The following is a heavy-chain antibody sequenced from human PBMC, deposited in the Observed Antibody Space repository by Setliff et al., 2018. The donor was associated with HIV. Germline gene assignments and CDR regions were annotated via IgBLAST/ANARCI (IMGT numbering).Heavy chain of an antibody. CDR2: INPNSGGT. V-gene: IGHV1-2*02. CDR1: GYTFTGYY. D-gene: IGHD3-22*01. J-gene: IGHJ4*02. Sequence: ASVKVSCKASGYTFTGYYMHWVRQAPGQGLEWMGWINPNSGGTNYAQKFQGRVTMTRDTSISTAYMELSRLRSDDTAVYYCARDPPYDSSGYYLGLDYYLDYWGQGTLVTVSS. CDR3: ARDPPYDSSGYYLGLDYYLDY.